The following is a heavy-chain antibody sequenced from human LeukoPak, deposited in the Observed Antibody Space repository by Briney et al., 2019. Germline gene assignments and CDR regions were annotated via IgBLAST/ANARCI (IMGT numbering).Heavy chain of an antibody. J-gene: IGHJ4*02. D-gene: IGHD1-26*01. Sequence: GGSLRLSCAASGFTSSSYWMSWVRQAPGKGLEWVANIKQDGSEKYYVDSVKGRFTISRDNAKNSLYLQMNSLRAEDTAVYYCARGARGSYFDYWGQGTLVTVSS. CDR3: ARGARGSYFDY. CDR1: GFTSSSYW. V-gene: IGHV3-7*01. CDR2: IKQDGSEK.